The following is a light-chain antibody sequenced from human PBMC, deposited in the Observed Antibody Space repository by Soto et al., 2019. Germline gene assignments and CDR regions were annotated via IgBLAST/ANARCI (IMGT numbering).Light chain of an antibody. V-gene: IGLV2-8*01. CDR1: SSDVGIYNC. J-gene: IGLJ2*01. CDR2: EVS. Sequence: QSVLTQPPSASGSPGQSVTISCTGTSSDVGIYNCVSWYQQHPGKAPKLIIYEVSKRPSGVPDRFSGSKSGNRASLTVSGLQAEDEADYYCSSCAGNNKAVFGGGTQLTVL. CDR3: SSCAGNNKAV.